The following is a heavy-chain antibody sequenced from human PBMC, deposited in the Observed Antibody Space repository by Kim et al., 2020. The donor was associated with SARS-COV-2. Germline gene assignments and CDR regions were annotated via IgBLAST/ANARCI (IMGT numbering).Heavy chain of an antibody. CDR2: IYYSGST. Sequence: SETLSLTCTVSGGSISSSSYYWGWIRQPPGKGLEWIGSIYYSGSTYYNPSLKSRVTISVDTSKNQFPLKLSSVTATDTAVYYCARHTSVSYYYYYMDVWGKGTTVTVSS. CDR1: GGSISSSSYY. V-gene: IGHV4-39*01. CDR3: ARHTSVSYYYYYMDV. J-gene: IGHJ6*03.